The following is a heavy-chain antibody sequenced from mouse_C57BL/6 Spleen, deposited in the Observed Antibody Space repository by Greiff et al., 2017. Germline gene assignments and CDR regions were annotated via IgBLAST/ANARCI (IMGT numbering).Heavy chain of an antibody. CDR1: GYAFSSSW. J-gene: IGHJ2*01. CDR3: ARSWGLDGYVFDY. CDR2: IYPGDGDT. D-gene: IGHD2-2*01. Sequence: QVQLQQSGPELVKPGASVKISCKASGYAFSSSWMNWVKQRPGKGLEWIGRIYPGDGDTNYNGKFKGKATLTADKSSSTAYMQLSSLTSEDSAVYFCARSWGLDGYVFDYWGQGTTLTGSS. V-gene: IGHV1-82*01.